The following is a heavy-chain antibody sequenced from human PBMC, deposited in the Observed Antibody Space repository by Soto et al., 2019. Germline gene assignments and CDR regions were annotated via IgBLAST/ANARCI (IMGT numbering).Heavy chain of an antibody. V-gene: IGHV3-72*01. CDR1: GFIFSDHY. CDR2: TRNKANSYTT. J-gene: IGHJ5*02. Sequence: GGSLRLSCAASGFIFSDHYMDWVRQAPGKGLEWVGRTRNKANSYTTEYAASVKGRFIISRDDSKNVLYLQMNSLKTEDTAVYYCARGPGYCSFGSCYWFDPWGQGTLVTVSS. D-gene: IGHD2-15*01. CDR3: ARGPGYCSFGSCYWFDP.